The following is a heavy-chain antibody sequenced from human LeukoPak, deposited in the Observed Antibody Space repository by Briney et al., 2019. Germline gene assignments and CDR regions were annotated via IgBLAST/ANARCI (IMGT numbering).Heavy chain of an antibody. D-gene: IGHD6-13*01. Sequence: GGSLRLSCAASGFTFSSYSMNWVRQAPGKGLEWVSYISSASGSIYYADSVKGRFTISRDNSKNTLYLQMNSLRAEDTAVYYCARGIAAAGTAGDYFDYWGQGTLVTVSS. V-gene: IGHV3-48*01. CDR3: ARGIAAAGTAGDYFDY. CDR2: ISSASGSI. CDR1: GFTFSSYS. J-gene: IGHJ4*02.